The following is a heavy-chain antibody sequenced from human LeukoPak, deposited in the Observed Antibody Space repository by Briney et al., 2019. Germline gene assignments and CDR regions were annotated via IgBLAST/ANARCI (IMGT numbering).Heavy chain of an antibody. V-gene: IGHV1-46*01. CDR2: INPSGGST. J-gene: IGHJ4*02. D-gene: IGHD3-10*01. Sequence: ASVKVSCKASGYTFTSYYMHWVRQAPGQGLEWMGIINPSGGSTSYAQKFQGRVTMTRDTSTSTVYMELNSLRAEDTAVYYCAKDFDLGVWFGGSFFDYWGQGTLVTVSS. CDR1: GYTFTSYY. CDR3: AKDFDLGVWFGGSFFDY.